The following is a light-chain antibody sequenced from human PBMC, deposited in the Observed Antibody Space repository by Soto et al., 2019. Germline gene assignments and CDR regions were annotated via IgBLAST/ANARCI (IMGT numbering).Light chain of an antibody. J-gene: IGLJ3*02. CDR3: QVWHTSSDHSV. V-gene: IGLV3-21*02. Sequence: SYELTQPPSVSVAPRQTARISCGGNNIGSESVHWYQQKPGQAPVLVVSDDSDRPSGIPERFSGSNSGNTATLTITRVEAGDEADYYCQVWHTSSDHSVFGGGTQLTVL. CDR2: DDS. CDR1: NIGSES.